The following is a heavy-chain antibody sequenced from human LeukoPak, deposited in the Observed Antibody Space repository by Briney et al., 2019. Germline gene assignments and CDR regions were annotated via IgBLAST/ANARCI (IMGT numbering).Heavy chain of an antibody. CDR2: IYYSGST. CDR1: GGSISSYY. V-gene: IGHV4-59*01. J-gene: IGHJ4*02. CDR3: ARRQGDY. Sequence: PSETLSLTCTVSGGSISSYYWSWIRQPPGKGLEWIGYIYYSGSTNYHPSLKSRVTISVDTSKNQFSLKLSSVTAADTAVYYCARRQGDYWGQGTLVTVSS.